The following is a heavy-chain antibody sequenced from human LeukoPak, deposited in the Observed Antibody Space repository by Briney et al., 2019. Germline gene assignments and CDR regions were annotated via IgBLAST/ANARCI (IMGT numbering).Heavy chain of an antibody. J-gene: IGHJ4*02. CDR2: ISSSGSTR. CDR1: GLTFSSYE. V-gene: IGHV3-48*03. D-gene: IGHD3-10*01. Sequence: GGSLRLSCAASGLTFSSYEMNWVRQAPGKGLEWVSYISSSGSTRYYADSVKGRFTISRDNAKNSLYLQMNSLRAEDTAVYYCATNPLITMVRGVIKLFDYWGQGTLVTVSS. CDR3: ATNPLITMVRGVIKLFDY.